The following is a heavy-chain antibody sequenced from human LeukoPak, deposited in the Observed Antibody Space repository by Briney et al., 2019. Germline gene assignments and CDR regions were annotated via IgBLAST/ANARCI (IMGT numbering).Heavy chain of an antibody. D-gene: IGHD3-22*01. V-gene: IGHV1-2*02. CDR1: GYTFTGYY. CDR3: ARIDSSGYYQFDY. J-gene: IGHJ4*02. Sequence: ASVKVSCKASGYTFTGYYMQLVRQAPGHGLEGMGWINPNSGGTNYAQKFQGRVTITRDTSISTAYMELSRLRSDDTAVYYCARIDSSGYYQFDYWGQGTLVTVSS. CDR2: INPNSGGT.